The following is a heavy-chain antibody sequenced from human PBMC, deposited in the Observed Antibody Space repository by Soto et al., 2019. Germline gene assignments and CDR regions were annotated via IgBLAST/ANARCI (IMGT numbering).Heavy chain of an antibody. J-gene: IGHJ4*02. Sequence: QVQLVESGGGVVQPGRSLRLSCAASGFTFSSYGMHWVRQAPGKGLEWVAVIWYDGSNKYYADSVKGRFTISRDNSKNTMYLQMNSLRAEDTAVYYCARGEDYFDYWGQGTLVTVSS. CDR2: IWYDGSNK. V-gene: IGHV3-33*01. D-gene: IGHD3-16*01. CDR3: ARGEDYFDY. CDR1: GFTFSSYG.